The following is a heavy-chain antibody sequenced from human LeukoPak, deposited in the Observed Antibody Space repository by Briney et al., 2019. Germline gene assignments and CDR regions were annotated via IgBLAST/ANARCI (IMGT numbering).Heavy chain of an antibody. V-gene: IGHV3-23*01. CDR2: ISGSGGST. J-gene: IGHJ4*02. Sequence: GGSLRLSCAASGFTFSNAWMSWVRQAPGKGLEWVSAISGSGGSTYYADSAKGRFTISRDNSKNTLYLQMNSLRAEDTAVYYCAKNGNHGYYYDSSGYFHDYWGQGTLVTVSS. D-gene: IGHD3-22*01. CDR1: GFTFSNAW. CDR3: AKNGNHGYYYDSSGYFHDY.